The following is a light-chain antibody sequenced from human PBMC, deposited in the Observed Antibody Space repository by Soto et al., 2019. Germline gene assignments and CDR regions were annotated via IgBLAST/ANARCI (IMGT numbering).Light chain of an antibody. CDR2: GAS. J-gene: IGKJ2*02. V-gene: IGKV3-20*01. Sequence: EIVLTQSPGTLSLSPEERATLSCRASQSVSSSYLAWYQQKPGQAHRLLIYGASSMATGIPDRFSGSGSGTDFTLTISRLEPEDFAVYYCQQYGSSPRTFGQGTKLEIK. CDR1: QSVSSSY. CDR3: QQYGSSPRT.